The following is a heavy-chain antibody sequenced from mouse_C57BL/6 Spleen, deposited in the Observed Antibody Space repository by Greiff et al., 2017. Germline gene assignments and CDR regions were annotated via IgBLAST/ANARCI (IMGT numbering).Heavy chain of an antibody. J-gene: IGHJ4*01. V-gene: IGHV5-9*01. Sequence: EVKVVESGGGLVKPGGSLKLSCAASGFTFSSYTMSWVRQTPEKRLEWVATISGGGGNTYYPDSVKGRFTISRDNAKNTLYLQMSSLRSEDTALYYCARQQKLNMDYWGQGTSVTVSS. CDR3: ARQQKLNMDY. CDR2: ISGGGGNT. CDR1: GFTFSSYT. D-gene: IGHD1-1*01.